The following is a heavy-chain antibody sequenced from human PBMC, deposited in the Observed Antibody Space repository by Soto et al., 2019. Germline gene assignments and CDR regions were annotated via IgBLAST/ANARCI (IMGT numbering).Heavy chain of an antibody. CDR3: ATTSAAGKYYNGMDV. CDR2: IYPGDSDT. CDR1: GYSFTSYW. J-gene: IGHJ6*02. Sequence: EVQLVQSGAEVKKPGESLKISCKGSGYSFTSYWIGWVRQMPGKGLEWMGIIYPGDSDTRYSPSFQGQVTISADKSISTAYLQWSSLKASDTDMYYCATTSAAGKYYNGMDVWGQGTTVTVSS. V-gene: IGHV5-51*01. D-gene: IGHD6-13*01.